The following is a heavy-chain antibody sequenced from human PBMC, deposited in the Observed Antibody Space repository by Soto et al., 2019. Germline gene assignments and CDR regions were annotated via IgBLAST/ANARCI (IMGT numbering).Heavy chain of an antibody. CDR2: IGSSGYT. CDR1: GFTFSTHT. CDR3: ARVPNNIVVVHTALSYFDN. D-gene: IGHD2-15*01. V-gene: IGHV3-21*01. J-gene: IGHJ4*02. Sequence: EVQLEESGGGLVKPGGSLKLSCAASGFTFSTHTMNWVRQVPGKGLEWVSSIGSSGYTFYADSVKGRFTISRDNAKNSLSLQMNNLRAEDTAVYYCARVPNNIVVVHTALSYFDNWGQGTLVTVAS.